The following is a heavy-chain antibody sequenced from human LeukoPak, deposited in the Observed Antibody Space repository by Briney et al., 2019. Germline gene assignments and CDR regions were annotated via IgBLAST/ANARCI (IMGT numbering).Heavy chain of an antibody. D-gene: IGHD2-2*01. CDR1: GFTFSSYS. CDR3: ARDPGVVVPAVFDY. Sequence: GGSLRLSCAASGFTFSSYSMNWVRQAPGKGLEWVSYISSSSSTIYYADSVKGRFTISRDNAKNSLYLQMNSLRAEDTAVYYCARDPGVVVPAVFDYGGQGTRVTAPS. CDR2: ISSSSSTI. V-gene: IGHV3-48*01. J-gene: IGHJ4*02.